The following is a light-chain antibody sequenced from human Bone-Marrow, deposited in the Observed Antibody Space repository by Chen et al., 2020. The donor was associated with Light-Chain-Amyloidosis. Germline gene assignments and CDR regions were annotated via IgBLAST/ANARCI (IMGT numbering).Light chain of an antibody. Sequence: QSALSHPASVPRLPGPSITISCTGTTSDMGTYAFVSWYQQLPDRPPKPIIFNISVRSPGTARRFSGSKSSNSASLTISVLQPDDEGVYFCASYAKGNIVVFGGGSTLTV. J-gene: IGLJ2*01. CDR1: TSDMGTYAF. V-gene: IGLV2-23*02. CDR3: ASYAKGNIVV. CDR2: NIS.